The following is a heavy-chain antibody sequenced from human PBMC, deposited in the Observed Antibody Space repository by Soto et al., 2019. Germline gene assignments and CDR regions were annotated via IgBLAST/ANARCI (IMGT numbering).Heavy chain of an antibody. CDR1: GSTFSSYG. J-gene: IGHJ6*02. V-gene: IGHV3-30*18. D-gene: IGHD3-3*01. Sequence: GGSLRLSCAASGSTFSSYGMHWVRQAPGKGLEWVAVISYDGSNKYYADSVKGRFTISRDNSKNTLYLQMNSLRAEDTAVYYCEKAGCYDFWSGYFALMTTSTYGMDVWGQGTTVTVSS. CDR3: EKAGCYDFWSGYFALMTTSTYGMDV. CDR2: ISYDGSNK.